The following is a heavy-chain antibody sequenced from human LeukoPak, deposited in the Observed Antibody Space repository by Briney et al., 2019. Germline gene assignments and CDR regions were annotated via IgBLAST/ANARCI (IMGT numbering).Heavy chain of an antibody. J-gene: IGHJ4*02. CDR2: INHSGST. Sequence: SETLSLTCAVYGGSFSGYYWSWIRQPPGKGLEWIGEINHSGSTNYNPSLKSRVTISVDTSKNQFSLKLSSVTAADTAVYYCARGPDTPLPAAGPFDYWGQGTLVTVSS. D-gene: IGHD6-13*01. CDR1: GGSFSGYY. CDR3: ARGPDTPLPAAGPFDY. V-gene: IGHV4-34*01.